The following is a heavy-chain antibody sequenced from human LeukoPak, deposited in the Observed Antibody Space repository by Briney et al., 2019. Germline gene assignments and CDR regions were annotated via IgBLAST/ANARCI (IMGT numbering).Heavy chain of an antibody. Sequence: ASVKVSCKASGYTFTGYYMHWVRQAPGQGLEWMGWINPNSGGTNYAQKFQGRVTMTRDTSISTAYMELSRLRSDDTAVYYCARGTSQRKTYYDILTGSSYYYYYYMDVWGKGTTVTVSS. CDR2: INPNSGGT. J-gene: IGHJ6*03. CDR1: GYTFTGYY. CDR3: ARGTSQRKTYYDILTGSSYYYYYYMDV. V-gene: IGHV1-2*02. D-gene: IGHD3-9*01.